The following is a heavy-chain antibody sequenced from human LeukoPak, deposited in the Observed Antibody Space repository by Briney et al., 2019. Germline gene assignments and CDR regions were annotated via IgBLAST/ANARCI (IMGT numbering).Heavy chain of an antibody. Sequence: ASVKVSCKVSGYTLTELSMHWVRQAPGKGLEWMGGFDPEDGETIYAQKFQGRVTMTTDTSTSTAYMELRSLRSDDMAVYYCARDKWELLGGDYWGQGTLVTVSS. D-gene: IGHD1-26*01. V-gene: IGHV1-24*01. CDR2: FDPEDGET. J-gene: IGHJ4*02. CDR3: ARDKWELLGGDY. CDR1: GYTLTELS.